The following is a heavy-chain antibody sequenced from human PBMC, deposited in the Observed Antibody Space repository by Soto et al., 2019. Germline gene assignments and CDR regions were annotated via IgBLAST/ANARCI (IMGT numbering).Heavy chain of an antibody. CDR1: GFNFSSYS. CDR2: ISSSGGYI. D-gene: IGHD6-13*01. J-gene: IGHJ4*02. V-gene: IGHV3-21*01. Sequence: GGSLRLSCEGSGFNFSSYSMNWVRQAPGKGLEWVSSISSSGGYIYYADSVKGRFTISRDNAKNSLYLQMNSLRDEDTALYYCARDRQSTPWYAADYWGQGSLVTVSS. CDR3: ARDRQSTPWYAADY.